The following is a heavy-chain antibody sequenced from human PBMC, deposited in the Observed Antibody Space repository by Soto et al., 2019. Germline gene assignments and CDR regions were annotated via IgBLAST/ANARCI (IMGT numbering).Heavy chain of an antibody. CDR2: ISASGGST. CDR3: AKDLYSGRYFDY. V-gene: IGHV3-23*01. D-gene: IGHD5-12*01. J-gene: IGHJ4*02. CDR1: GCTFSSYA. Sequence: EVQLLESGGGLVQPGGSLRLSCAASGCTFSSYAMYWVRQAPRKGLEWVSSISASGGSTHYADSVKGRFTISRENSKNTLFLQMNSLRAEDTAVYYCAKDLYSGRYFDYWGQGTLVTVSS.